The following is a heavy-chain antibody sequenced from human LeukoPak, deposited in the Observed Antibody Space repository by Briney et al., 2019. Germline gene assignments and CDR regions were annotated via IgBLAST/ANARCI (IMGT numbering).Heavy chain of an antibody. CDR2: IYPGDSDT. D-gene: IGHD6-19*01. CDR1: GYTFTNYW. J-gene: IGHJ4*02. CDR3: VRTDTSGWYYFDY. Sequence: GESLKISCKGSGYTFTNYWIGWVRQMPGKGLECMRIIYPGDSDTRYSPSFQGQVTISADKSISTAYLQWSSLKASDTAMYYCVRTDTSGWYYFDYWGQGTLVTVSS. V-gene: IGHV5-51*01.